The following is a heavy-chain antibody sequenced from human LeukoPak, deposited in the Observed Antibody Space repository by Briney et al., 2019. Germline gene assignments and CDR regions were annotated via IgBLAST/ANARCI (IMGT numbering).Heavy chain of an antibody. Sequence: SVKVSCKASGGTSNSHAISWVRQAPGQGLEWMGRIISNLGTTNRAQKFQDRATLTADKSTNTAYMELTSLTSDDTAIYYCATTNDGGGYQWGDFFDYWGQGTLVTVSS. V-gene: IGHV1-69*04. CDR1: GGTSNSHA. J-gene: IGHJ4*02. CDR3: ATTNDGGGYQWGDFFDY. D-gene: IGHD3-22*01. CDR2: IISNLGTT.